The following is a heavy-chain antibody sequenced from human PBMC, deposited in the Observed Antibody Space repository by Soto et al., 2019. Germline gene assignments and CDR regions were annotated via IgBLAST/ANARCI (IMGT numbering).Heavy chain of an antibody. CDR1: GFTFSSYA. D-gene: IGHD3-10*01. V-gene: IGHV3-64*01. Sequence: GGSLRLSCAASGFTFSSYAMHWVRQAPGKGLEYVSAISSNGGSTYYANSVKGRFTISRDNSKNTLYLQMGSLRAEDMAVYYCARGITYYGSGSYSPATYNWFDPWGQGTLVTVSS. CDR3: ARGITYYGSGSYSPATYNWFDP. CDR2: ISSNGGST. J-gene: IGHJ5*02.